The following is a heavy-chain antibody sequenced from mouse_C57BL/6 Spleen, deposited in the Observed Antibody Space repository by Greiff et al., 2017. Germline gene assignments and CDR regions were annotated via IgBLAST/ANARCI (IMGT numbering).Heavy chain of an antibody. CDR3: ARSMTTVVATPVAY. J-gene: IGHJ3*01. CDR1: GFTFTDHT. D-gene: IGHD1-1*01. Sequence: VQLQQSDAELVKPGASVKISCTVSGFTFTDHTIHWMKQRPEQGLEWIGYIYHRDGSTKYNEKFKGKATLTADKSSSTAYMQLNSLTSENSAVYCGARSMTTVVATPVAYWGQGTLVTVSA. V-gene: IGHV1-78*01. CDR2: IYHRDGST.